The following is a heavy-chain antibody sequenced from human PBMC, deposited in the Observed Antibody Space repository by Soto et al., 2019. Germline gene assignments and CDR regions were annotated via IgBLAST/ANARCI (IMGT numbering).Heavy chain of an antibody. Sequence: QVQVVESGGDLVKPGGSLRLSCAASGFTFNDYYMNWIRQAPGKGLEWVSYISSSGSIIDYVDSVKGRFTISRDSARNSLYLQMNSLRVEDTAVYYCAREPYSSSRVYGMDVWGQGTTVTVSS. CDR2: ISSSGSII. CDR1: GFTFNDYY. D-gene: IGHD6-13*01. CDR3: AREPYSSSRVYGMDV. V-gene: IGHV3-11*01. J-gene: IGHJ6*02.